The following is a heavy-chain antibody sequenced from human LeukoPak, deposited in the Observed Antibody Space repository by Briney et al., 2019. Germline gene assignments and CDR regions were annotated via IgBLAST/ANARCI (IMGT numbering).Heavy chain of an antibody. Sequence: ASVKVSCKASGYTFTGYYMHWVRQAPGQGLEWMGWINPNSGGTSYAQKFQGRVIMTRDTSISTAYMELSRLRSDDTAVYYCAVPSPIYCSSTSCPYYYYMDVWGKGTTVTVSS. V-gene: IGHV1-2*02. CDR2: INPNSGGT. D-gene: IGHD2-2*01. CDR1: GYTFTGYY. J-gene: IGHJ6*03. CDR3: AVPSPIYCSSTSCPYYYYMDV.